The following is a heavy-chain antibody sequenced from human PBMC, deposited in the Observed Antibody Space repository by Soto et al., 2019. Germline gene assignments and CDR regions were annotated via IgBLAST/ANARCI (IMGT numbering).Heavy chain of an antibody. D-gene: IGHD1-26*01. CDR2: ISYDGSNK. CDR3: AKYQSVVGATEYFDY. J-gene: IGHJ4*02. Sequence: QVQLVESGGGVVQPGRSLRLSCAASGFTFSSYGMHWVRQAPGKGLEWVAVISYDGSNKYYADSVKGRFTISIDNSKNTLYLQMNSLRAEDTAVYYCAKYQSVVGATEYFDYWGQGTLVTVSS. V-gene: IGHV3-30*18. CDR1: GFTFSSYG.